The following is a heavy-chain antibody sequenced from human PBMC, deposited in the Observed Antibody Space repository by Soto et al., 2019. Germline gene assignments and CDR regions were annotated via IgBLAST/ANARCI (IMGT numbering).Heavy chain of an antibody. J-gene: IGHJ5*02. CDR2: INHSGST. CDR1: GGSFSGYY. D-gene: IGHD3-3*01. CDR3: ASARRDAADFPAQGSIDP. Sequence: SETLSLTCAVYGGSFSGYYWSWIRQPPGKGLEWIGEINHSGSTNYNPSLKSRVTISVDTSKNQFSLKLSSVTAADTAVYYCASARRDAADFPAQGSIDP. V-gene: IGHV4-34*01.